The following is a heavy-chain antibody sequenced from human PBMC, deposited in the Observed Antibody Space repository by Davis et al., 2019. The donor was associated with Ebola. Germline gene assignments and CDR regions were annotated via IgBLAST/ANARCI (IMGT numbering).Heavy chain of an antibody. Sequence: GGSLRLSCAAPGFTVSSDYMGWVRQAPGKGLEWVGTTFNADSVRGRFIISRDNSKNTLYLQMTSLRAEDTAVYYCAKLNTVTTWPVVGYWGQGTLVTVSS. CDR3: AKLNTVTTWPVVGY. CDR1: GFTVSSDY. CDR2: TT. D-gene: IGHD4-11*01. V-gene: IGHV3-53*01. J-gene: IGHJ4*02.